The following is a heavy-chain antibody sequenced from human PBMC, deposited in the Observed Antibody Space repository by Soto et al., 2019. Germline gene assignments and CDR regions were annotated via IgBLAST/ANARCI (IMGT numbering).Heavy chain of an antibody. V-gene: IGHV5-10-1*01. J-gene: IGHJ6*02. Sequence: GESVKISCKGSGHSFTSYWISWVRQMPGKGLEWMGRIDPSDSYTNYSPSFQGHVTISADKSISTAYLQWSSLKASDTAMYYCARPIAEAGKYYYGMDVWGQGTTVTVSS. CDR2: IDPSDSYT. D-gene: IGHD6-13*01. CDR3: ARPIAEAGKYYYGMDV. CDR1: GHSFTSYW.